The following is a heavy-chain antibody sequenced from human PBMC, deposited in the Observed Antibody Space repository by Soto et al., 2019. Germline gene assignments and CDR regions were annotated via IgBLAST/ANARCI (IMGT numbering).Heavy chain of an antibody. CDR3: AKGPGGGYDTYYFDY. CDR1: GFTFSSYG. D-gene: IGHD5-12*01. J-gene: IGHJ4*02. Sequence: GSLRLSCAASGFTFSSYGMHWVRQAPGKGLEWVAVISYDGSNKYYADSVKGRFTISRDNSKNTLYLQMNSLRAEDTAVYYCAKGPGGGYDTYYFDYWGQGTLVTVSS. V-gene: IGHV3-30*18. CDR2: ISYDGSNK.